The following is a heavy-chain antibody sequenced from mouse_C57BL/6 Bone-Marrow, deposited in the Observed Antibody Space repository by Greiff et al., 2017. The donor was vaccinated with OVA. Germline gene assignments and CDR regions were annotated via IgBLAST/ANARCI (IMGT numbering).Heavy chain of an antibody. Sequence: VQLKQSGPELVKPGASVKIPCKASGYTFTDYNMDWVKQSHGKSLEWIGDINPNNGGTIYNQKFKGKATLTVDKSSSTAYMELRSLTSEDTAVYYCARGGYLAYWGQGTLVTVSA. CDR1: GYTFTDYN. CDR2: INPNNGGT. V-gene: IGHV1-18*01. J-gene: IGHJ3*01. D-gene: IGHD2-3*01. CDR3: ARGGYLAY.